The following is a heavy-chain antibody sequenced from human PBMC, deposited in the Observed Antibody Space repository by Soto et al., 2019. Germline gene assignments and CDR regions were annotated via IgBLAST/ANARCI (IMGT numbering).Heavy chain of an antibody. Sequence: QVRLQQWGTGLLKPSETLSLTCAVYGGSFSGYYWCWFRQPPGKGLEWIGEINHSENTNYNPSLKSRLSMSVDTSKNQFSLKLTSVYAADTAMYYCAKGRRRSDPWGQGTLVTVSS. CDR3: AKGRRRSDP. CDR2: INHSENT. CDR1: GGSFSGYY. J-gene: IGHJ5*02. V-gene: IGHV4-34*02.